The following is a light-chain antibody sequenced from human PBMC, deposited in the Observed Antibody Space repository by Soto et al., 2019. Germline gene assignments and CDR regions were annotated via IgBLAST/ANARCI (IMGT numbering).Light chain of an antibody. V-gene: IGKV3-15*01. CDR2: DTY. CDR1: QSVSSK. Sequence: EIVMPQSAATLSVSPGERATLSCRASQSVSSKLAWYQQKPGQAPRLVIYDTYTRATGIPARFSGSGSGTEFTLTISSLQSEDFAVDYCQQYNNWFSITFGQGTRLEIK. CDR3: QQYNNWFSIT. J-gene: IGKJ5*01.